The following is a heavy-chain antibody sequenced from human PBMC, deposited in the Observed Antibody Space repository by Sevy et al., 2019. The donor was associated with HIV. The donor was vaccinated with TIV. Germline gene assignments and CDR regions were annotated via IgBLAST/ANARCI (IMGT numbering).Heavy chain of an antibody. V-gene: IGHV1-2*02. CDR2: INLSSGDT. D-gene: IGHD3-3*01. J-gene: IGHJ4*02. CDR3: ASDPGSTIFGGGFVSYFDF. CDR1: GYSFTDYF. Sequence: ASVKVSCKSSGYSFTDYFIHWVRQAPGQGLEWMGWINLSSGDTVFAQRFQGRVSMTRDTSTNIAYMELTRLTSDDTAVYFCASDPGSTIFGGGFVSYFDFWGQGTLVTVSS.